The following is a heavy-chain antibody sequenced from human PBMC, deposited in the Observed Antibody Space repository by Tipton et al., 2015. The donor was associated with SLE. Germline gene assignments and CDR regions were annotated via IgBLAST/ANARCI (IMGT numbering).Heavy chain of an antibody. CDR3: ARGGSSRWYPGADAFDI. D-gene: IGHD6-19*01. J-gene: IGHJ3*02. CDR2: ISAYSGNT. CDR1: GYTFTSFA. V-gene: IGHV1-18*01. Sequence: QSGPEVKKPGASVKVSCKASGYTFTSFAISWVRQAPGQGLEWMGWISAYSGNTKYAQKFQGRVTMTTDTCTSTAYMELTSLRSDDTAVYYWARGGSSRWYPGADAFDIWGTETMVTVSS.